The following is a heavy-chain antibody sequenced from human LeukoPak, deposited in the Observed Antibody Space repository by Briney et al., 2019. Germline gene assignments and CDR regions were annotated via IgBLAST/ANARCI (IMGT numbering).Heavy chain of an antibody. CDR3: AREGVLLNEDAPYYFDY. CDR1: GFIFSSYG. Sequence: PGGSLRLSCAASGFIFSSYGMHWVRQAPGKGLEWVAVIWYDGSNKYYADSVKGRFTISRDNSKNTLYLQMNSLRAEDTAVYYCAREGVLLNEDAPYYFDYWGQGTLVTVSS. D-gene: IGHD3-10*01. J-gene: IGHJ4*02. CDR2: IWYDGSNK. V-gene: IGHV3-33*01.